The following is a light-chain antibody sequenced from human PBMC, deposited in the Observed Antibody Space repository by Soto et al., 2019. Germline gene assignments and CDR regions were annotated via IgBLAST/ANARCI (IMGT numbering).Light chain of an antibody. V-gene: IGLV2-11*01. Sequence: QSVLTQPRSVSGSPGQSVTISCIGTSSDVGNYNYVSWYQQYPGKAPKLMIYDVNKRPSGVPDRLSGSKSGNTASLTISGLQAEDEADYYCSSYAGSYSLVFGGGTKVTVL. CDR2: DVN. J-gene: IGLJ2*01. CDR1: SSDVGNYNY. CDR3: SSYAGSYSLV.